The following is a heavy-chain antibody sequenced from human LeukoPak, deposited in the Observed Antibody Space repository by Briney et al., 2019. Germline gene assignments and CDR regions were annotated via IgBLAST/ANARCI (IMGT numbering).Heavy chain of an antibody. CDR3: GRHYSCGFFNYFNF. J-gene: IGHJ4*02. Sequence: SETLSHTSADSGGSPSSSINNCGSIRQPPGKGLEWIGSIYYSGSTYYSPSLKSRVTISVDTSKNQFSLKLSSVTAADTAVYYCGRHYSCGFFNYFNFWGQETLVTVSS. D-gene: IGHD6-19*01. CDR2: IYYSGST. CDR1: GGSPSSSINN. V-gene: IGHV4-39*01.